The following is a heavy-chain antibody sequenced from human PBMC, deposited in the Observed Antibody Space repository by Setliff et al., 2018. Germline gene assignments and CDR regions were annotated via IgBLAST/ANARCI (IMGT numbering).Heavy chain of an antibody. J-gene: IGHJ3*02. Sequence: ASVKVSCKASGYTFTSYYMHWVRQAPGQGLEWMGIINPSGGSTNYAQKFQGRVTMTRDTSTSTVYMELSSLRSEDTALYYCARRMWELRSDAFDIWGQGTMVTVAS. CDR2: INPSGGST. CDR3: ARRMWELRSDAFDI. V-gene: IGHV1-46*01. CDR1: GYTFTSYY. D-gene: IGHD1-26*01.